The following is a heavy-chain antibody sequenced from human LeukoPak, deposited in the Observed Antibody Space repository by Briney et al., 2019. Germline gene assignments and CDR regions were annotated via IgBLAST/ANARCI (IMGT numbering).Heavy chain of an antibody. CDR1: EFTFSSYN. J-gene: IGHJ5*02. V-gene: IGHV3-21*01. CDR2: ISSSSDYI. Sequence: GGTLRLSCAASEFTFSSYNMNWVRQAPGKGLEWVSSISSSSDYIYYADSVKGRFTISRDNAKNSLYLQMKSLRAEDTAVYYCARGKTSQNIVTRKTYNWFDPWGQGTLVTVSS. D-gene: IGHD2/OR15-2a*01. CDR3: ARGKTSQNIVTRKTYNWFDP.